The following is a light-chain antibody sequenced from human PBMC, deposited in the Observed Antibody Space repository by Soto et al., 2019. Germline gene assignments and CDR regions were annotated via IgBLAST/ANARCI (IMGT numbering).Light chain of an antibody. J-gene: IGKJ1*01. V-gene: IGKV1-5*01. CDR1: QSISSW. CDR2: DAS. CDR3: QQYGTYLWT. Sequence: EIQMTQSPSTLSASVGDRVTITCRASQSISSWLAWFQQKPGKAPKLLMYDASSLESGVPSRFSGSGSWTEFSLTISSLQPDDFATYYCQQYGTYLWTFGQGTRVEIK.